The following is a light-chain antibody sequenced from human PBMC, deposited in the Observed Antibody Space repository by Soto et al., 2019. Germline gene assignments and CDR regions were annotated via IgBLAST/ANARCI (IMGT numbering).Light chain of an antibody. CDR2: KAS. J-gene: IGKJ1*01. CDR1: QSISSW. V-gene: IGKV1-5*03. Sequence: DIHMTQSPSTLSASVGDRVTITCRASQSISSWLAWYQQKPGKAPKLLIYKASSLESGVPSRFIGSGSGTEFTLTISSLPPDDFATYYCQQYNSYWTFGQGTKVDIK. CDR3: QQYNSYWT.